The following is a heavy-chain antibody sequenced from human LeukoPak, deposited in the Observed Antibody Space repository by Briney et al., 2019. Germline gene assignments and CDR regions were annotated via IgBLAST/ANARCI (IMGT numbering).Heavy chain of an antibody. V-gene: IGHV1-69*13. CDR3: ARRGDGRILDYFDY. CDR2: IIPIFGTA. CDR1: GGTFSSYA. Sequence: GASEKVSCKASGGTFSSYAISWVRQAPGQGLEWMGGIIPIFGTANYAQKFQGRVTITADESTSTAYMELSSLRSEDTAVYYCARRGDGRILDYFDYWGQGTLVTVSS. D-gene: IGHD2-15*01. J-gene: IGHJ4*02.